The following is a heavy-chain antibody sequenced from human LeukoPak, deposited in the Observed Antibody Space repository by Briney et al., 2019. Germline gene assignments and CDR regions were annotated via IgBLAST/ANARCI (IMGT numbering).Heavy chain of an antibody. V-gene: IGHV1-69*05. Sequence: SVKVSCKTSGGTFNNSAISWVRHAPGQGLEWPGGITPLVGTAGYAQKFQARVTMTKDEPTRTVYLELTSLTSDDTAVYCCARDVHGDYGSGWFDPWGQGTLVSVSS. CDR3: ARDVHGDYGSGWFDP. CDR1: GGTFNNSA. D-gene: IGHD4-17*01. J-gene: IGHJ5*02. CDR2: ITPLVGTA.